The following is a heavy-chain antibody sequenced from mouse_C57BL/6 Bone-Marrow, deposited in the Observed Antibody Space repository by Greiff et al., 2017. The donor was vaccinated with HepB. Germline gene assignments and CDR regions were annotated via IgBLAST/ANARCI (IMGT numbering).Heavy chain of an antibody. CDR1: GFTFSDYG. Sequence: EVKLMESGGGLVKPGGSLKLSCAASGFTFSDYGMHWVRQAPEKGLEWVAYISSGSSTIYYADTVKGRFTISRDNAKNTLFLQMTSLRSEDTAMYYCARLITTVVATYWYFDVWGTGTTVTVSS. CDR2: ISSGSSTI. CDR3: ARLITTVVATYWYFDV. V-gene: IGHV5-17*01. D-gene: IGHD1-1*01. J-gene: IGHJ1*03.